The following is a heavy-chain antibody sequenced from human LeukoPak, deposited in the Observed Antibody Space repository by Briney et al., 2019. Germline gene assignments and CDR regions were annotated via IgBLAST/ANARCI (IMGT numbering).Heavy chain of an antibody. V-gene: IGHV4-59*01. CDR2: IYNSGNT. CDR3: ARGQSSGWYHGDN. Sequence: PSETLSLTCTVSGGSISSYYWSWIRQPPGKGLEWIGYIYNSGNTNYNPSLKSRVTISVDTSKNQLSLKLSSVTAADTAVYYCARGQSSGWYHGDNWGQGTLVTVSS. J-gene: IGHJ4*02. D-gene: IGHD6-19*01. CDR1: GGSISSYY.